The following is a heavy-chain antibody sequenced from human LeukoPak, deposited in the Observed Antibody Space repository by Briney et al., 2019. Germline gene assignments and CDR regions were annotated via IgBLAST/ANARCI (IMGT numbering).Heavy chain of an antibody. CDR3: ARFGSGSYYNGNY. J-gene: IGHJ4*02. D-gene: IGHD3-10*01. CDR2: INPNSGGT. Sequence: ASVKVSCKASGYTFTGYYMHWVRQAPGQGLEWMGRINPNSGGTNYAQKFQGRVTMTRDTSISTTYMELSRLRSDDTAVYYCARFGSGSYYNGNYWGQGTLVTVSS. V-gene: IGHV1-2*06. CDR1: GYTFTGYY.